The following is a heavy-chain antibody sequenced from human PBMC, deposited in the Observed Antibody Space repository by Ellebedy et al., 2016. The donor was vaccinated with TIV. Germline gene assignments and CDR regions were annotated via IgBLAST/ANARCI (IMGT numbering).Heavy chain of an antibody. CDR1: GGSISNYY. V-gene: IGHV4-59*08. CDR3: ARHFNSGTYPLDY. CDR2: IYYNGNT. Sequence: SETLSLXXTVSGGSISNYYWSWFRQPPGKRLEWIAYIYYNGNTNYNPSLKSRVTISVATSENQFYLRLTSVTAADTAVYYCARHFNSGTYPLDYWGPGTLVTVSS. J-gene: IGHJ4*02. D-gene: IGHD3-10*01.